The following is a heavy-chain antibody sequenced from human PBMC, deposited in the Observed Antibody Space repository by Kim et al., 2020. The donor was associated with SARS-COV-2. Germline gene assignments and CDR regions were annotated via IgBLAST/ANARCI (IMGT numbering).Heavy chain of an antibody. D-gene: IGHD5-18*01. CDR2: ISYDGSNK. V-gene: IGHV3-30-3*01. J-gene: IGHJ2*01. Sequence: GGSLRLSCAASGFTFSSYAMHWVRQAPGKGLEWVAVISYDGSNKYYADSVKGRFTISRDNSKNTLYLQMNSLRAEDTAVYYCAGGEVGYSYDGWYFDLWGRGTLVTVSS. CDR3: AGGEVGYSYDGWYFDL. CDR1: GFTFSSYA.